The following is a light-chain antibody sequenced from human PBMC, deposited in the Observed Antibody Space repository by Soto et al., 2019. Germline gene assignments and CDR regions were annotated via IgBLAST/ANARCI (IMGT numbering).Light chain of an antibody. J-gene: IGKJ1*01. V-gene: IGKV3-11*01. Sequence: EIVLTQSPATLSLSPGERATLSCRASQSLSSQLAWYQHKPGQAPRLLIYDASNRATGIPDRFSGSGSGTDFTLTISSLEPEDFAVYSCAQRVWPWTVGQGTKVDIK. CDR1: QSLSSQ. CDR2: DAS. CDR3: AQRVWPWT.